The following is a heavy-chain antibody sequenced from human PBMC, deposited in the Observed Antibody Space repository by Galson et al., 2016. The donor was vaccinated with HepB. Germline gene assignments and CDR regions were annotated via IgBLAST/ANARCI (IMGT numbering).Heavy chain of an antibody. CDR3: PREKNSAHTTGWYHY. V-gene: IGHV1-46*01. CDR1: GYTFTNYY. J-gene: IGHJ4*02. D-gene: IGHD6-19*01. CDR2: INPSGGST. Sequence: SVKVSCKASGYTFTNYYIHWVRQAPGQGLQWMGVINPSGGSTNYAQKFQGRVTMTRDTSRRTVYMELSSLRSEDTAIDYCPREKNSAHTTGWYHYWGQGTRVTGSS.